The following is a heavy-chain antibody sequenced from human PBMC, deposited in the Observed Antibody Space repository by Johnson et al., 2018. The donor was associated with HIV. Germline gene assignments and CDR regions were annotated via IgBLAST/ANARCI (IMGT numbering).Heavy chain of an antibody. D-gene: IGHD1-1*01. Sequence: VQLVESEGGLVQPGRSLRLSCTVSGFTFDDYAMHWVRQAPGKGLEWVSGISWNSGRLDYADSVKGRFTISRDNAKNSLYLQMNSLRAEDTALYYCAKDKWNGDQRAGAFDIWGQGTMVTVSS. CDR3: AKDKWNGDQRAGAFDI. J-gene: IGHJ3*02. V-gene: IGHV3-9*01. CDR2: ISWNSGRL. CDR1: GFTFDDYA.